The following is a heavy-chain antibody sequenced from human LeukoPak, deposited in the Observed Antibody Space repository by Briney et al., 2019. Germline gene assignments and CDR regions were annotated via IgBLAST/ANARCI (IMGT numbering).Heavy chain of an antibody. J-gene: IGHJ4*02. CDR1: GFTFSDYP. Sequence: GGSLRLSCAASGFTFSDYPMHWARQAPGKGLEYVSAISSDGSSTYYADSVKGRFTISRDNSKNTLYLQMGSLRDEDMAVYYCASGWFGELPDYWGQGTLVTVSS. CDR3: ASGWFGELPDY. CDR2: ISSDGSST. V-gene: IGHV3-64*02. D-gene: IGHD3-10*01.